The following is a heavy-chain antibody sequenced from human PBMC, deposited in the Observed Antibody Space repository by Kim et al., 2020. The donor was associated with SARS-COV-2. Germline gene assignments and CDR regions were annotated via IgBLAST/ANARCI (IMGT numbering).Heavy chain of an antibody. J-gene: IGHJ6*01. V-gene: IGHV3-33*01. CDR3: ARDDQSITMVRGVIIKAGMDV. CDR2: IWYDGSNK. CDR1: GFTFSSYG. D-gene: IGHD3-10*01. Sequence: GGSLRLSCAASGFTFSSYGMHWVRQAPGKGLEWVAVIWYDGSNKYYADSVKGRFTISRDNSKNTLYLQMNSLRAEDTAVYYCARDDQSITMVRGVIIKAGMDVWGQRTRVTVSS.